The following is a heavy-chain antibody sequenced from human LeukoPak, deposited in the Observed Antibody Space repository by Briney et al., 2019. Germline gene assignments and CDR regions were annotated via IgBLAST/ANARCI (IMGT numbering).Heavy chain of an antibody. D-gene: IGHD6-19*01. CDR3: ARLKGSGWYGGYYFDY. J-gene: IGHJ4*02. Sequence: SETLSLTCTVSGGSISSYYWSWIRQPPGKGLEWIGYIYYSGSTNYNPSLKSRVTISVDTSKNQFSLKLSSVTAADTAVYYCARLKGSGWYGGYYFDYWGQGTLVTVSS. V-gene: IGHV4-59*01. CDR1: GGSISSYY. CDR2: IYYSGST.